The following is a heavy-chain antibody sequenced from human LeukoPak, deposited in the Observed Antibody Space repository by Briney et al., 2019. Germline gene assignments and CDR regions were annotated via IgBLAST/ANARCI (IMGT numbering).Heavy chain of an antibody. V-gene: IGHV3-21*01. D-gene: IGHD1-26*01. CDR3: AREVGATSFDY. J-gene: IGHJ4*02. Sequence: GGSLRLSCAASGFTFSSYSMNWVRQAPWKGLEWVSSISSSSSYIYYADSVKGRFTISRDNAKNSLYLQMNSLRAEDTAVYYCAREVGATSFDYWGQGTLVTLSS. CDR1: GFTFSSYS. CDR2: ISSSSSYI.